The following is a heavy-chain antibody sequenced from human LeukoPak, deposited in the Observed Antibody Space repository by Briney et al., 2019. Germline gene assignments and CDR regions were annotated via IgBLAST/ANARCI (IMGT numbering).Heavy chain of an antibody. D-gene: IGHD3-22*01. V-gene: IGHV1-69*13. Sequence: SVKVSCKASGGTFSSYAISWVRQAPGQGLEWMGGIIPIFGTANYAQKFQGRVTITADESTSTAYMELSSLRSEDTAVYYRARDWGETYYYDSSGYRDAFDIWGQGTMVTVSS. J-gene: IGHJ3*02. CDR1: GGTFSSYA. CDR2: IIPIFGTA. CDR3: ARDWGETYYYDSSGYRDAFDI.